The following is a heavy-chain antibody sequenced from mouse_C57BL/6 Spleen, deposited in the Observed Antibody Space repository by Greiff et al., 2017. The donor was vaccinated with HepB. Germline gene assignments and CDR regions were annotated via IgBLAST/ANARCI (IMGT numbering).Heavy chain of an antibody. CDR3: TRPYYDYDVSWFAY. Sequence: QVHVKQSGAELVRPGASVTLSCKASGYTFTDYEMHWVKQTPVHGLEWIGAIDPETGGTAYNQKFKGKAILTADKSSSTAYMELRSLTSEDSAVYYCTRPYYDYDVSWFAYWGQGTLVTVSA. J-gene: IGHJ3*01. V-gene: IGHV1-15*01. CDR2: IDPETGGT. D-gene: IGHD2-4*01. CDR1: GYTFTDYE.